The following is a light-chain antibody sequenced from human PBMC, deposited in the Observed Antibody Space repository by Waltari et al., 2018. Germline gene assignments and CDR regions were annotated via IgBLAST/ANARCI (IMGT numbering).Light chain of an antibody. Sequence: QSVLTQPASVSGSSGQSLTISCTGTSSDVGAYNYVYWYQQHPGKAPKIVIYDVRKRPSGVSDRFSGSKSGNTASLTISGLQAEDEADYYCSSYTSGNTWVFGGGTKLTVL. CDR1: SSDVGAYNY. J-gene: IGLJ3*02. CDR3: SSYTSGNTWV. V-gene: IGLV2-14*03. CDR2: DVR.